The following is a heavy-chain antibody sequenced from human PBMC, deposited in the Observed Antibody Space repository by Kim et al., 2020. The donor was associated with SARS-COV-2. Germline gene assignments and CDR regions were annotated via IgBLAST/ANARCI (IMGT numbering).Heavy chain of an antibody. CDR2: ISGSGGST. V-gene: IGHV3-23*01. CDR3: AKPSTDYYDSSGYYYGY. J-gene: IGHJ4*02. D-gene: IGHD3-22*01. CDR1: GFTFSSYA. Sequence: LSLTCAASGFTFSSYAMSWVRQAPGKGLEWVSAISGSGGSTYYADSVKGRFTISRDNSKNTLYLQMNSLRAEDTAVYYCAKPSTDYYDSSGYYYGYWGQGTLVTVSS.